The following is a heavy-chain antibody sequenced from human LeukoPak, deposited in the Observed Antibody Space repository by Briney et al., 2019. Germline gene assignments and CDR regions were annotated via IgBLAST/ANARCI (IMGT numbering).Heavy chain of an antibody. CDR1: GGSISSGSYY. V-gene: IGHV4-61*02. CDR2: IYTSGST. J-gene: IGHJ4*02. D-gene: IGHD6-19*01. Sequence: PSETLSLTCTVSGGSISSGSYYWSWIRQPAGKGLEWIGRIYTSGSTNYNPSLKSRVTISVDTSKNQFSLKLSSVTAADTAVYYCARDKLAVAGVGGGIDYWGQGTLVTVSS. CDR3: ARDKLAVAGVGGGIDY.